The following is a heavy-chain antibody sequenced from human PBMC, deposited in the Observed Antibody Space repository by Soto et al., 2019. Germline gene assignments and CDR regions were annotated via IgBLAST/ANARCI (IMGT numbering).Heavy chain of an antibody. V-gene: IGHV4-30-2*01. J-gene: IGHJ4*02. CDR1: GGSISSGGYS. CDR3: ARAGGLGAVAADY. Sequence: QLQLQESGSGLVKPSQTLSLTCAVSGGSISSGGYSWSWIRQPPGKGLEWIGYSYHSGSTYYNPSLKSRVPISVDRSKNQFSLKLSSVTAADTAVYYWARAGGLGAVAADYWGQGTLVTVSS. CDR2: SYHSGST. D-gene: IGHD6-19*01.